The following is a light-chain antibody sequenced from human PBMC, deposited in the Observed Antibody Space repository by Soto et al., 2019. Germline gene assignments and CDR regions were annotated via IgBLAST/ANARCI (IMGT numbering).Light chain of an antibody. CDR1: QSVTSN. CDR2: AAS. V-gene: IGKV3-15*01. CDR3: QQYNNWPLT. J-gene: IGKJ4*01. Sequence: IVMTQSPATLSVSPGERATLSCRASQSVTSNLAWYQQKPGQAPRLLISAASNRATGIPARFSGSGSGTEFTLTISSLQSEDFAVYYCQQYNNWPLTFGGGTKVEIK.